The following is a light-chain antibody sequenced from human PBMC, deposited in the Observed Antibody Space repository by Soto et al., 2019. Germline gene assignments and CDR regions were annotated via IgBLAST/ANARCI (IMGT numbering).Light chain of an antibody. CDR2: SNN. CDR1: SSNIGSNT. V-gene: IGLV1-44*01. Sequence: QPVLTQPPSASVTPGQRVTISCSGSSSNIGSNTVNWYQQLPGTAPKLLIYSNNQRPSGVPDRFSGSKSGTSASLAISGLQSEDEADYYCAAWDDSLNGDWVFGGGTKVTVL. CDR3: AAWDDSLNGDWV. J-gene: IGLJ3*02.